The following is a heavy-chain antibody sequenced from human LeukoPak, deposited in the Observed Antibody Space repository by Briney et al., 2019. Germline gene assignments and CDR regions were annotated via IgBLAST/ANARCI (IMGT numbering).Heavy chain of an antibody. CDR2: IYTSGNN. CDR1: GGSISGYY. CDR3: AREATVVSRGLDY. Sequence: PSETLSLTCNVSGGSISGYYWTWLRQPAGKGLEWIGRIYTSGNNNYNPALKSGVTMSLDTSKNLFSLHLTSVTAADTAVYYCAREATVVSRGLDYWGQGTLVTVSS. D-gene: IGHD2-15*01. J-gene: IGHJ4*02. V-gene: IGHV4-4*07.